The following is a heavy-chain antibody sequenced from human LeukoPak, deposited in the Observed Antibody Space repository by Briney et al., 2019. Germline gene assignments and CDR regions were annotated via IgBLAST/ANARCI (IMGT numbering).Heavy chain of an antibody. CDR3: ARRMGRRFGERYYYYHYMDV. D-gene: IGHD3-10*01. CDR2: INHSGSF. V-gene: IGHV4-34*01. Sequence: SETLSLTCAVYGGSLSGYYWSWIRQPPGKGLEWIGEINHSGSFNYNSSLKSRVTISVDTSKNQFSLKLSSVTAADTAVYYCARRMGRRFGERYYYYHYMDVWGKGTTVTISS. CDR1: GGSLSGYY. J-gene: IGHJ6*03.